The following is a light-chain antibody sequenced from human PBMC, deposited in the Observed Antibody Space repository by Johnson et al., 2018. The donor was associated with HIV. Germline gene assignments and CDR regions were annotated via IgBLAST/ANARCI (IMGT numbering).Light chain of an antibody. Sequence: QSVLTQPPSVSAAPGQKVTISCSGSSSNIGNNYVSWYQQLPGTAPKLLIYDNNKRPSGIPDRFSGSQSGTSDTLGITGLQTGDEADYYCGTWASSLSACDVFGTGTKVSV. CDR3: GTWASSLSACDV. CDR2: DNN. J-gene: IGLJ1*01. V-gene: IGLV1-51*01. CDR1: SSNIGNNY.